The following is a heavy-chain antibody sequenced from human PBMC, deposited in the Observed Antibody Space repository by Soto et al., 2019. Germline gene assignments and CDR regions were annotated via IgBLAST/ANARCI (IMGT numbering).Heavy chain of an antibody. V-gene: IGHV1-2*04. CDR2: INPNSGGT. CDR3: ARDGGYCSGGSCYYYYMDV. CDR1: GYTFTGYY. J-gene: IGHJ6*03. D-gene: IGHD2-15*01. Sequence: ASVKVSCKASGYTFTGYYMHWVRQAPGQGLEWMGWINPNSGGTNYAQKFQGWVTMTRDTSISTAYMELGRLRSDDTAVYYCARDGGYCSGGSCYYYYMDVWGKGTTVTVSS.